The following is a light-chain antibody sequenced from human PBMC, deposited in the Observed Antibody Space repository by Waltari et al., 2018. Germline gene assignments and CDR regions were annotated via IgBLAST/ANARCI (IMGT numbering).Light chain of an antibody. J-gene: IGKJ4*01. V-gene: IGKV1-33*01. CDR1: QDIRKN. Sequence: DIQMTQSPSSLSASVGDRVTITCQASQDIRKNLNWFQQKPGKAPQVLIFDASNSHAAVPSRFSGSGSGTDFAFPISSLQPEDIGTYYCQQYANLPLTFGGGTRVEIK. CDR3: QQYANLPLT. CDR2: DAS.